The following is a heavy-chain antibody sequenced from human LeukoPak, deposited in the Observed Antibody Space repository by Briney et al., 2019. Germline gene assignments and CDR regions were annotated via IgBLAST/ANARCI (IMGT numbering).Heavy chain of an antibody. Sequence: SETLSLTCTVSGGPISSGSYYWGWIRQPPGKGLEWIGSIYYSGSTYYNPSLKSRVTISVDTSKNQFSLKLSSVTAADTAVYYCARSVRGVISRSYFDYWGQGTLVTVSS. CDR2: IYYSGST. J-gene: IGHJ4*02. CDR1: GGPISSGSYY. V-gene: IGHV4-39*01. CDR3: ARSVRGVISRSYFDY. D-gene: IGHD3-10*01.